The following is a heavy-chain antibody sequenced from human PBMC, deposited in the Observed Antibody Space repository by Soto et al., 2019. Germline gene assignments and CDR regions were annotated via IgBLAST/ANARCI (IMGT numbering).Heavy chain of an antibody. J-gene: IGHJ4*02. D-gene: IGHD4-17*01. CDR1: GLNINTNY. CDR3: ARDVTVTTPSYFND. Sequence: GGSLRLSCTASGLNINTNYMSWVRQAPGKGLEWVSIIYAGGTTYYADSVRGRFTFSRDNSGNTLYLQMSSLRAEDTAVYYCARDVTVTTPSYFNDWGQGTLVTVSS. CDR2: IYAGGTT. V-gene: IGHV3-66*01.